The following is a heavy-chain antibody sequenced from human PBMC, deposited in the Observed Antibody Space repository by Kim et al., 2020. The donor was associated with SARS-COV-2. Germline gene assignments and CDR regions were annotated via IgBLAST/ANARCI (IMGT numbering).Heavy chain of an antibody. V-gene: IGHV3-53*01. CDR2: IYSGGST. CDR3: ARDKRRDSSGYYHPPSFGYYYGMDV. CDR1: GFTVSSNY. Sequence: GGSLRLSCAASGFTVSSNYMSWVRQAPGKGLEWVSVIYSGGSTYYADSVKGRFTISRDNSKNTLYLQMNSLRAEDTAVYYCARDKRRDSSGYYHPPSFGYYYGMDVWGQGTTVTVSS. J-gene: IGHJ6*02. D-gene: IGHD3-22*01.